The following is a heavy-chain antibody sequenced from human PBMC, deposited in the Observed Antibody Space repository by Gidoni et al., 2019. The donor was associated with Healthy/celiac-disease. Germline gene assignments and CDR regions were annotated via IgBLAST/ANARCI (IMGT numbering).Heavy chain of an antibody. CDR2: ISSSSSTI. CDR3: ARDGFFVVVPAAMPSQYYYYYYMDV. CDR1: GFTFSSYS. Sequence: EVQLVESGGGLVQPGGSLRLSCAASGFTFSSYSMNWVRQAPGKGLEWVSYISSSSSTIYYADSVKGRFTISRDNAKNSLYLQMNSLRAEDTAVYYCARDGFFVVVPAAMPSQYYYYYYMDVWGKGTTVTVSS. V-gene: IGHV3-48*01. D-gene: IGHD2-2*01. J-gene: IGHJ6*03.